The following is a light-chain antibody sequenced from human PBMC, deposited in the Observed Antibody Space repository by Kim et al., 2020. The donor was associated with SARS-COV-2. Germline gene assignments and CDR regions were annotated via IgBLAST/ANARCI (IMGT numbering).Light chain of an antibody. Sequence: GQKVTISCSGTSSKIGSNSVTWYQQVPPAAPSRLIFGNRKRPSEISVRFSGSKSGTSATLTITALQTGDEADYYCGSWDTNLSVGVFGGGTKVTVL. CDR1: SSKIGSNS. J-gene: IGLJ2*01. V-gene: IGLV1-51*01. CDR2: GNR. CDR3: GSWDTNLSVGV.